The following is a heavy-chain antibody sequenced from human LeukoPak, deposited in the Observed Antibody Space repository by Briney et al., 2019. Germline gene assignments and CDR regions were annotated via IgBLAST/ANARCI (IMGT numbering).Heavy chain of an antibody. CDR1: GGSISSGGYY. Sequence: SQTLSLTCTVSGGSISSGGYYWSWIRQPPGKGLEWIGYIYHSGSTYYNPSLKSRVTISVDRSKNQFSLKLSSVTAADTAVYYCARAWELEPGTSDYWGRGTLVTVSS. CDR3: ARAWELEPGTSDY. D-gene: IGHD1-26*01. CDR2: IYHSGST. V-gene: IGHV4-30-2*01. J-gene: IGHJ4*02.